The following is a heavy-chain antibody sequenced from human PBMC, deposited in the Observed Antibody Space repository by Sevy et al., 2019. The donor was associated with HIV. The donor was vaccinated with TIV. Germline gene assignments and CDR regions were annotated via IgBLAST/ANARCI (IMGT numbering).Heavy chain of an antibody. CDR2: INGDGSST. CDR3: ARDMWEGNAEYFHH. D-gene: IGHD1-26*01. Sequence: GGYLRLSCAASGFIFRYDWMHWVRQAPGKGLVWVSRINGDGSSTNYADSVKGRFTVSRDNAENILYLQMNSLRGEDTAVYYCARDMWEGNAEYFHHWGQGTLVTVSS. V-gene: IGHV3-74*01. J-gene: IGHJ1*01. CDR1: GFIFRYDW.